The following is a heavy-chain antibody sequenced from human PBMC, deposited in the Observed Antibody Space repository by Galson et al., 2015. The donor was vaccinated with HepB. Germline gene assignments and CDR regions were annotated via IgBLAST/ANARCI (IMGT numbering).Heavy chain of an antibody. CDR2: ISRTGSRT. CDR3: AKREDVVTGTESYFSD. CDR1: GLTFSSQA. J-gene: IGHJ4*02. V-gene: IGHV3-23*01. D-gene: IGHD3-9*01. Sequence: SLRLSCAVSGLTFSSQALSWVRQAPGKGLDWVSGISRTGSRTDYADSVKGRFTISRDNSNNILYLHMNSLRVEDTAFYYCAKREDVVTGTESYFSDWGQGILVTVSS.